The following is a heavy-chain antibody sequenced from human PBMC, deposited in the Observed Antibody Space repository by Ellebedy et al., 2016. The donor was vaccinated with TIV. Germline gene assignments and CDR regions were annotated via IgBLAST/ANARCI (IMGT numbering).Heavy chain of an antibody. J-gene: IGHJ4*02. Sequence: GESLKIPCAASGFTFSSYWMHWVRQAPGKGLVWVSRINSDGSSTSYADSVKGRFTISRDNAKNTLYLQMNSLRAEDTAVYYCARQAVAATRSFDYWGQGTLVTVSS. V-gene: IGHV3-74*01. CDR3: ARQAVAATRSFDY. D-gene: IGHD6-19*01. CDR2: INSDGSST. CDR1: GFTFSSYW.